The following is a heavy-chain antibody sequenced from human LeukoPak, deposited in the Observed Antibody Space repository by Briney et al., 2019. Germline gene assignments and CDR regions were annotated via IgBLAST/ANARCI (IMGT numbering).Heavy chain of an antibody. CDR1: GGSFSGYY. Sequence: NASETLSLTCAVYGGSFSGYYWSWIRQSPGKGLEWIGEINHSGSTNYNPSLKSRVTISVDTSKNQFSLKLSSVTAADTAVYYCARSSRYYGSGSYSPHNWFDPWGQGTLVTVSS. D-gene: IGHD3-10*01. J-gene: IGHJ5*02. CDR2: INHSGST. V-gene: IGHV4-34*01. CDR3: ARSSRYYGSGSYSPHNWFDP.